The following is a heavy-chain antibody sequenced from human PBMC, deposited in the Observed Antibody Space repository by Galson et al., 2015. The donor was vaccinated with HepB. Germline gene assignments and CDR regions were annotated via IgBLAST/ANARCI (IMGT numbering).Heavy chain of an antibody. CDR1: GYTFTSYD. J-gene: IGHJ6*03. D-gene: IGHD3-9*01. Sequence: SVKVSCKASGYTFTSYDINWVRQATGQGLEWMGWMNPNSGNTGYAQKFQGRVTMTRNTSISTAYMELSSLRSEDTAVYYCARGGGGQSPLYFYYYMDVWGKGTTVTVSS. CDR2: MNPNSGNT. CDR3: ARGGGGQSPLYFYYYMDV. V-gene: IGHV1-8*01.